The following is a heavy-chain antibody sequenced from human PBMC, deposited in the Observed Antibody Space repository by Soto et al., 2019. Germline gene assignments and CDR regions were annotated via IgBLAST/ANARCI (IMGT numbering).Heavy chain of an antibody. V-gene: IGHV3-48*02. CDR2: ISRSSTGI. CDR3: ASAVTWGLDV. CDR1: GFTFSLYS. J-gene: IGHJ6*02. Sequence: EVQLVESGGGLVQPGGSLRLSCAASGFTFSLYSMSWVRQAPGKGLEWVSYISRSSTGIHYADSVKGRFTISRDDATNSMQLQMNSVRDGDTAVYYCASAVTWGLDVWGQGTTVSISS. D-gene: IGHD3-10*01.